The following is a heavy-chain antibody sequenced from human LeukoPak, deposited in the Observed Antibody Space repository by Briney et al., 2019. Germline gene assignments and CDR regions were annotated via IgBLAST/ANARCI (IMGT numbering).Heavy chain of an antibody. J-gene: IGHJ3*02. CDR1: GFTFSSYS. V-gene: IGHV3-21*01. CDR2: ISSGSSYI. Sequence: GGSLRLSCAASGFTFSSYSMNWVRQAPGKGLEWVSSISSGSSYIYYADSVKGRFTISRDDAKNSLYLQMNSLGAEDTAVYYCASQSGSYGGFDIWGQGTMVTVSS. D-gene: IGHD1-26*01. CDR3: ASQSGSYGGFDI.